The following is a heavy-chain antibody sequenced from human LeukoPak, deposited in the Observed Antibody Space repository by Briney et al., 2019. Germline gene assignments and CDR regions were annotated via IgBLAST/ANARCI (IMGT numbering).Heavy chain of an antibody. CDR3: ARLGGLSD. Sequence: SETLSLTCTVSGGSISSYYWSWIRQPPGKGLEWIGYIYYSGSTNYNPSLKSRVTISVDTSKNQFSLKLSSVTAADTAVYYCARLGGLSDWGQGTLVTVSS. V-gene: IGHV4-59*01. CDR1: GGSISSYY. CDR2: IYYSGST. D-gene: IGHD3-16*01. J-gene: IGHJ4*02.